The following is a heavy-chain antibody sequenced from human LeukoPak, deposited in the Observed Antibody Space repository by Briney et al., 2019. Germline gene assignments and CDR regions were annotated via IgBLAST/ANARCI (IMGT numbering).Heavy chain of an antibody. Sequence: PGGSLRLSCAASGFAFSNHAMTWVRQAPGKGLEWISAISYTTTGNTYYADSVKGRFTISRDNSENTVYLQVSSLRAEDTAVYYCARDRYCDYGGVYDFWGRGTLVTVSS. CDR2: ISYTTTGNT. V-gene: IGHV3-23*01. J-gene: IGHJ1*01. CDR3: ARDRYCDYGGVYDF. CDR1: GFAFSNHA. D-gene: IGHD3/OR15-3a*01.